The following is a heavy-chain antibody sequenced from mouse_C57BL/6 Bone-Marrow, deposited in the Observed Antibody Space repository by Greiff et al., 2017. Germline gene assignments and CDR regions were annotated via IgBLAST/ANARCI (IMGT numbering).Heavy chain of an antibody. V-gene: IGHV1-53*01. CDR1: GYTFTSYW. Sequence: QVHVKQPGTELVKPGASVKLSCKASGYTFTSYWMHWVKQRPGQGLEWIGNINPSNGGTNYNEKFKSKATLTVDKSSSTAYMQLSSLTSEDSAVYYCARGNYYGSTIDYWGQGTTLTVSS. CDR3: ARGNYYGSTIDY. D-gene: IGHD1-1*01. J-gene: IGHJ2*01. CDR2: INPSNGGT.